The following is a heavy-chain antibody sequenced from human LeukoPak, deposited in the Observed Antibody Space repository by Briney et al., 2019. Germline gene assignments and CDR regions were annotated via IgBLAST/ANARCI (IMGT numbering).Heavy chain of an antibody. D-gene: IGHD6-13*01. V-gene: IGHV1-18*01. Sequence: ASVNVSCTASVYSFTNYGVNWVRQAPGQGLEWLGWISGYTGNTDYAQKFQGRVTMTTDTSTTTAYMELRSLRSDDTAVYYCARAPRVASTGRFDYWGQGTLVTVSS. CDR2: ISGYTGNT. J-gene: IGHJ4*02. CDR1: VYSFTNYG. CDR3: ARAPRVASTGRFDY.